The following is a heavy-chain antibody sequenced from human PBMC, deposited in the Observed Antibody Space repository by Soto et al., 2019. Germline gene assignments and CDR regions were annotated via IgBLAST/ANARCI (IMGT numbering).Heavy chain of an antibody. V-gene: IGHV1-18*04. Sequence: ASVKVSCKASGYTFTSYGISWVRQAPGQGLEWMGWISAYNGNTNYAQKLQGRVTMTTDTSTSTAYMELRSLRSDDTAVYYCARDAGYCSGGSCGWFDPWGQGTLVTSPQ. CDR2: ISAYNGNT. CDR3: ARDAGYCSGGSCGWFDP. D-gene: IGHD2-15*01. CDR1: GYTFTSYG. J-gene: IGHJ5*02.